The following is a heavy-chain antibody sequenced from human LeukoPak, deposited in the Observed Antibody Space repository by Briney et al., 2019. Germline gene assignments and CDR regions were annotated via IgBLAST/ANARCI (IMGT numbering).Heavy chain of an antibody. J-gene: IGHJ5*02. D-gene: IGHD6-19*01. CDR2: ISWNSDDI. Sequence: GRSLRLSCEASGFTFDDYAMHWVRQAPGKGLEWVSGISWNSDDIGYADSVKGRFTISRDNAKNSLYLQLNSLRAEDTALYYCAKDGPRIRENSSGWYNWFDPWGQGTLVTVSS. CDR1: GFTFDDYA. V-gene: IGHV3-9*01. CDR3: AKDGPRIRENSSGWYNWFDP.